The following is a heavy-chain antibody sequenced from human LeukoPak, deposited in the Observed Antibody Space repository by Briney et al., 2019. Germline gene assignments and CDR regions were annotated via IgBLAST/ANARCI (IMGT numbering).Heavy chain of an antibody. Sequence: SETLSLTRTVSGGSVSSGSYYWSWIRQPPGKGLEWIGYIYYSGSTNYNPSLKSRVTISVDTSKNQFSLKLSSVTAADTAVYYCAREITSYYYYGMDVWGQGTTVTVSS. CDR2: IYYSGST. J-gene: IGHJ6*02. V-gene: IGHV4-61*01. D-gene: IGHD5-24*01. CDR1: GGSVSSGSYY. CDR3: AREITSYYYYGMDV.